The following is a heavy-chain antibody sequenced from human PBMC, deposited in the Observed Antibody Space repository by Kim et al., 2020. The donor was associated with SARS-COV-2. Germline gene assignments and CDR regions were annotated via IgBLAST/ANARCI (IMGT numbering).Heavy chain of an antibody. CDR3: ARDAGGADGYHFFFDF. V-gene: IGHV3-48*03. Sequence: DSVRGRFTISRDDARNSLFLQMNSLRAEDTAVYYCARDAGGADGYHFFFDFWGQGTLVTVSS. J-gene: IGHJ4*02. D-gene: IGHD3-22*01.